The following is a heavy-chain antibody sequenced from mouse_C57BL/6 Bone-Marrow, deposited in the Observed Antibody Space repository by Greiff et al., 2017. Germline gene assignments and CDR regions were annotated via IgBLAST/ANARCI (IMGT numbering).Heavy chain of an antibody. CDR3: AYGNYPFDY. Sequence: QVQLQQPGAELVRPGSSVKLSCKASGYTFTSYWMDWVKQRPGQGLEWIGYIYPSDSETHYNQKFKDKATLTVDKSSSTAYMQLSSLTSEDSAVYYCAYGNYPFDYWGQGTTLTVSS. V-gene: IGHV1-61*01. J-gene: IGHJ2*01. CDR2: IYPSDSET. D-gene: IGHD2-1*01. CDR1: GYTFTSYW.